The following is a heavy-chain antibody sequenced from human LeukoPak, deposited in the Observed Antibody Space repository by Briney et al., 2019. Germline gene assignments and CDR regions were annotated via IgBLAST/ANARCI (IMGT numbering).Heavy chain of an antibody. CDR3: AREPSSWYYFDY. CDR1: GGSISSYY. D-gene: IGHD6-13*01. Sequence: SETLSLTCTVSGGSISSYYWSWLRQPPGKGLEWIGYIYYSGSTNYNPSLKSRVTISVDTSKNQFSLKLSSVTAADTAVYYCAREPSSWYYFDYWGQGTLVTVSS. J-gene: IGHJ4*02. V-gene: IGHV4-59*01. CDR2: IYYSGST.